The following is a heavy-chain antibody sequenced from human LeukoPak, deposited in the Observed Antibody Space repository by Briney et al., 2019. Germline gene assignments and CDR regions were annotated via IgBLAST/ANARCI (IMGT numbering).Heavy chain of an antibody. Sequence: GGSLRLSCVVSGFTFSSYSVNWVRQSPGKGLEWVSYISSSSSYIHYADSVKGRFTISRDNAKKPLYLQMNSLRAEDTAVYYCAKGEQWLVPFDYWGQGTLVTVSS. CDR1: GFTFSSYS. V-gene: IGHV3-21*01. CDR2: ISSSSSYI. CDR3: AKGEQWLVPFDY. J-gene: IGHJ4*02. D-gene: IGHD6-19*01.